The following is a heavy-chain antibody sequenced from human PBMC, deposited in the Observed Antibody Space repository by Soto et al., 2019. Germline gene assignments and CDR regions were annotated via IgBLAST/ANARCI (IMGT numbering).Heavy chain of an antibody. CDR1: GFTVSDS. V-gene: IGHV3-53*02. Sequence: EVQLVETGGGLIQPGGSLKLSCSVAGFTVSDSMSWVRQAPGKGLECVSFIHSDGSTHYTDSVRGRFTISRDNSNNRLYLQMDRLRVDDTAVYFCARDASGPFDYWGQGTLVTVSS. J-gene: IGHJ4*02. CDR2: IHSDGST. CDR3: ARDASGPFDY. D-gene: IGHD6-19*01.